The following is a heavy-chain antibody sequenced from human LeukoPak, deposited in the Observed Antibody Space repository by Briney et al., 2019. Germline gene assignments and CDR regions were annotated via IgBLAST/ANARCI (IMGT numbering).Heavy chain of an antibody. D-gene: IGHD6-19*01. V-gene: IGHV3-23*01. J-gene: IGHJ3*02. Sequence: PGGSLRLSCAASGFTFSSYGMSWVRQAPGKGLEWVSAISGSGGSTYYADSVKGRFTISRDNAKNTLHLQMNSLRAEDTAVYYCARVGAVAGGFDIWGQGTMDTVS. CDR2: ISGSGGST. CDR1: GFTFSSYG. CDR3: ARVGAVAGGFDI.